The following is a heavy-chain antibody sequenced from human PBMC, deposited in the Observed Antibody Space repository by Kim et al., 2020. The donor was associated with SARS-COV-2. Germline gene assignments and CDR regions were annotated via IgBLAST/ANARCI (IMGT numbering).Heavy chain of an antibody. CDR3: ARDSGGETGYYGMDV. CDR1: GFTFSSYS. CDR2: ISSSSSYI. Sequence: GGSLRLSCAASGFTFSSYSMNWVRQAPGKGLEWVSSISSSSSYIYYADSVKGRFTISRDNAKNSLYLQMNSLRAEDTAVYYCARDSGGETGYYGMDVWGQGTTVTVSS. J-gene: IGHJ6*02. D-gene: IGHD3-10*01. V-gene: IGHV3-21*01.